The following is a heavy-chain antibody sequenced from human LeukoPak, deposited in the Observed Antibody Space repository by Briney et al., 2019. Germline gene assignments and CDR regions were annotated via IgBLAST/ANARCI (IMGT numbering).Heavy chain of an antibody. CDR1: GFTFADYA. J-gene: IGHJ3*02. V-gene: IGHV3-15*01. CDR3: TTDSSSWYNAFDI. Sequence: GGSLRLSCTASGFTFADYALSWFRQAPGKGLEWVGRIKSKTDGGTRDYAAPVKGRFAISRDDSKNTLYLQMNSLKTEDTAVYFCTTDSSSWYNAFDIWGQGTMVTVSS. CDR2: IKSKTDGGTR. D-gene: IGHD6-13*01.